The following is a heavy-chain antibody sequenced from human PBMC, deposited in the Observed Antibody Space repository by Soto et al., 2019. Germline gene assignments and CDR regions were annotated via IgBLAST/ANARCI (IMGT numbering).Heavy chain of an antibody. V-gene: IGHV3-23*01. D-gene: IGHD3-9*01. Sequence: GGSLRLSCAASGFTFSSYAMSWVRQAPGKGLEWVSAISGSGGSTYYADSVKGRFTISRDNSKNTLYLQMNSLRAEDTAVYYCAKDAIAPLWQYYDISTGYSHAFDIWGQGTMVTVSS. CDR1: GFTFSSYA. CDR2: ISGSGGST. J-gene: IGHJ3*02. CDR3: AKDAIAPLWQYYDISTGYSHAFDI.